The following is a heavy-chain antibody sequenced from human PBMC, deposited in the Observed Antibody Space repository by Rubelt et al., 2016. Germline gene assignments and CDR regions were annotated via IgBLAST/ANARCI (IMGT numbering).Heavy chain of an antibody. CDR2: IYYSGST. Sequence: QLQLQESGPGLVKPSETLSLTCTVSGGSISSSSYYWGWIRQPPGKGLEWLGSIYYSGSTYYNPSLKSRVTISVDTSKNQFSLKLSAVTAADTAVYYCARVIYYYGSGPVDYWGQGTLVTVSS. V-gene: IGHV4-39*07. J-gene: IGHJ4*02. D-gene: IGHD3-10*01. CDR1: GGSISSSSYY. CDR3: ARVIYYYGSGPVDY.